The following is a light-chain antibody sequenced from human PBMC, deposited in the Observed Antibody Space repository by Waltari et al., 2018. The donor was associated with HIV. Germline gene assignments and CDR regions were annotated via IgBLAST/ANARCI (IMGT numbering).Light chain of an antibody. V-gene: IGLV2-14*01. CDR2: EVN. CDR3: SSYTTRNTRV. Sequence: QSALTQPASVSGSPGQSITISCTGTSSDVGAYNYVCWYQQHPGKAPKLMIYEVNNRPSGVSNRFSGSNSGNTASLTISGLQAEDEADYYCSSYTTRNTRVFGGGTKLTVL. CDR1: SSDVGAYNY. J-gene: IGLJ2*01.